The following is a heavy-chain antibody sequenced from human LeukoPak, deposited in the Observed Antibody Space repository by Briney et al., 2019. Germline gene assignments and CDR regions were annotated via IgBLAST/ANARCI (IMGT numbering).Heavy chain of an antibody. CDR2: FDPEDGET. Sequence: ASVKVSCKVSGYTLTELSMHWVRQAPGKGLEWMGGFDPEDGETIYAQKFQGRVTMTRDTSTSTVYMELSSLRSEDTAVYYCARDERYYDSSGYYYPLGYWGQGTLVTVSS. V-gene: IGHV1-24*01. J-gene: IGHJ4*02. CDR1: GYTLTELS. CDR3: ARDERYYDSSGYYYPLGY. D-gene: IGHD3-22*01.